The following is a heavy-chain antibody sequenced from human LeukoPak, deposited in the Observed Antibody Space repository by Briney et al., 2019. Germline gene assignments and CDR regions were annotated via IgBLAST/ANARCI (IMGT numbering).Heavy chain of an antibody. CDR3: AREVIASAQFDS. CDR1: GYTFTGSY. V-gene: IGHV1-2*02. D-gene: IGHD6-13*01. J-gene: IGHJ4*02. CDR2: IYPSTGGT. Sequence: VASVKVSCKASGYTFTGSYLHWVRQAPGQGLEWMGWIYPSTGGTNYGQRFQGRDTMTRDTSISTAYMELSGLRSDDTAVYFCAREVIASAQFDSWGQGTLVTVSS.